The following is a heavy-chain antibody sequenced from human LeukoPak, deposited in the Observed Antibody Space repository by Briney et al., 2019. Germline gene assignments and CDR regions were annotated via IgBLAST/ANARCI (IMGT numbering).Heavy chain of an antibody. D-gene: IGHD2-2*01. CDR1: GFTFTSYW. Sequence: PVGSLRLSCAASGFTFTSYWMSWVRQAPGKGLEWVANINQDGTEKFYVDSLRGRFTISRDNAKNSLYLQMNSLRAEDTAVYYCARDPYGQLPCSTYTDYWGQGTLVTVSS. CDR3: ARDPYGQLPCSTYTDY. CDR2: INQDGTEK. V-gene: IGHV3-7*01. J-gene: IGHJ4*02.